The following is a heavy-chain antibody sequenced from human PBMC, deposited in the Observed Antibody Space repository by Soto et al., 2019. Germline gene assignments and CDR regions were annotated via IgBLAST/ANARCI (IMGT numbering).Heavy chain of an antibody. CDR1: GGSISSYY. CDR3: ARDGIAGPFDY. J-gene: IGHJ4*02. V-gene: IGHV4-59*01. CDR2: IYYSGST. D-gene: IGHD6-13*01. Sequence: LSLTCTVSGGSISSYYWSWIRQPPGKGLEWIGYIYYSGSTNYNPSLKSRVTISVDTSKNQFSLKLSSVTAADTAVYYCARDGIAGPFDYWGQGTLVTVSS.